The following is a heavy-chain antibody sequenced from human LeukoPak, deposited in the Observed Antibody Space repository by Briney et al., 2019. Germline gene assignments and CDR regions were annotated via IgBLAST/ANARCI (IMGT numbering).Heavy chain of an antibody. V-gene: IGHV4-39*07. CDR3: SSQWLVLDY. CDR2: IYYSGST. Sequence: SETLSLTCTVSGGSISSSSYYWGWIRQPPGKGLEWIGSIYYSGSTYYNPSLKSRVTISVDTSKNQSSLKLSSVTAADTAVYYCSSQWLVLDYWGQGTLVTVSS. D-gene: IGHD6-19*01. CDR1: GGSISSSSYY. J-gene: IGHJ4*02.